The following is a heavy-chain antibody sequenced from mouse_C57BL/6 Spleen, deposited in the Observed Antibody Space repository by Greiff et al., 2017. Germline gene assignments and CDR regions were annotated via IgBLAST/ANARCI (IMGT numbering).Heavy chain of an antibody. J-gene: IGHJ1*03. CDR2: IYPGDGDT. V-gene: IGHV1-82*01. CDR3: ARERYYGSSWYFDV. D-gene: IGHD1-1*01. CDR1: GYAFSSSW. Sequence: QVQLKESGPELVKPGASVKISCKASGYAFSSSWMNWVKQRPGKGLEWIGRIYPGDGDTNYNGKFKGKATLTADKSSSTAYMQLSSLTSEDSAVYFCARERYYGSSWYFDVWGTGTTVTVSS.